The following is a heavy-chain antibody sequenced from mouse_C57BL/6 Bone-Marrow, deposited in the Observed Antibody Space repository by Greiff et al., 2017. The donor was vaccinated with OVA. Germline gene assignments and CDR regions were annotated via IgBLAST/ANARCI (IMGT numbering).Heavy chain of an antibody. CDR3: ARVGDGYYVAMDY. V-gene: IGHV1-18*01. CDR2: INPNNGGT. J-gene: IGHJ4*01. Sequence: EVKLVESGPELVKPGASVKIPCKASGYTFTDYNMDWVKQSHGKSLEWIGDINPNNGGTIYNQKFKGKATLTVDKSSSTAYMELRSLTSEDTAVYYCARVGDGYYVAMDYWGQGTSVTVSS. D-gene: IGHD2-3*01. CDR1: GYTFTDYN.